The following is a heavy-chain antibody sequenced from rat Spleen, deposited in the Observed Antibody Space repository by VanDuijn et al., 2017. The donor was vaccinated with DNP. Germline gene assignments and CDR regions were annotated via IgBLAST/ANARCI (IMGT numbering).Heavy chain of an antibody. V-gene: IGHV3-3*01. D-gene: IGHD1-4*01. CDR3: ARSRYNNYAMDA. Sequence: VQLQESGPGLVKPSQSLSLTCSVTDYSIISRYRWNWIRKFPGKKLEWMGYLSSAGNTNYNPSLQSLISITRDTSKNQFFLQVNSVTTEDTATYYCARSRYNNYAMDAWGRGTSVTVSS. J-gene: IGHJ4*01. CDR1: DYSIISRYR. CDR2: LSSAGNT.